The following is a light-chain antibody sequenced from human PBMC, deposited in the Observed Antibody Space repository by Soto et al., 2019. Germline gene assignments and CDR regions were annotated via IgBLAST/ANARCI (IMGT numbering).Light chain of an antibody. CDR2: GAS. CDR1: QSVRSN. Sequence: EIVMTQSPATLSVSPGERATVSCRASQSVRSNLAWYQQRPGQAPRLLIYGASTRATGMPARFSGSGSGTDFTLTISSLQSEDFAVYFCQQYNNWPETFGQGTKLEIK. CDR3: QQYNNWPET. V-gene: IGKV3-15*01. J-gene: IGKJ2*01.